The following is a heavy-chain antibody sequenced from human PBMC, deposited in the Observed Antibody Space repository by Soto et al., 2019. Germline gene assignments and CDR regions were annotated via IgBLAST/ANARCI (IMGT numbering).Heavy chain of an antibody. CDR2: VNGGNGNT. J-gene: IGHJ4*02. V-gene: IGHV1-3*01. Sequence: ASVKVSCKASEYTFTSYTMHWVRQAPGQRLEWMGWVNGGNGNTKYSQKFQGRVTITRDTSASTAYMELSSLRSDDTGVYYCAREPKGLYYFDYWGQGTLVTVAS. CDR3: AREPKGLYYFDY. CDR1: EYTFTSYT.